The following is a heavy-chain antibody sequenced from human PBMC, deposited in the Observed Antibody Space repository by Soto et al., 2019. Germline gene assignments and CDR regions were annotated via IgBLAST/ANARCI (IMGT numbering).Heavy chain of an antibody. D-gene: IGHD3-3*01. CDR2: ISSSGSTI. J-gene: IGHJ4*02. CDR3: ARVGYDFWSGVFDY. CDR1: GFTFSSYE. Sequence: GGSLRLSCAASGFTFSSYEMNWVRQAPGKGLEWVSYISSSGSTIYYADSVKGRFTISRDNAKNSLYLQMDSLRAEDTAVYYCARVGYDFWSGVFDYWGQGTLVTVSS. V-gene: IGHV3-48*03.